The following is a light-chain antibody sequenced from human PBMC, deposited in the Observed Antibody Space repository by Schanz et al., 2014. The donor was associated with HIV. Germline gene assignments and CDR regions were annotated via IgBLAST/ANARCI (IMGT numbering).Light chain of an antibody. V-gene: IGKV1-6*01. CDR1: QDISSY. Sequence: AIQLTQSPSSLSASVGDRVTITCRASQDISSYLAWYQQKPGKAPKLLIYGASTLQSGVPSRFSGSGSGTDFTLTISSLQPEDFATYYCLQDYNYRWTFGQGTKVEIK. CDR3: LQDYNYRWT. J-gene: IGKJ1*01. CDR2: GAS.